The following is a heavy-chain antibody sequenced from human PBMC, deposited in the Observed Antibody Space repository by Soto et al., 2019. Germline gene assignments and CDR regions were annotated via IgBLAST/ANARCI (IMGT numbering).Heavy chain of an antibody. V-gene: IGHV3-11*06. J-gene: IGHJ3*02. Sequence: GSLRLSCAASGFTFSDYYMSWIRQAPGKGLEWVSYISSSSSYTNYADSVKGRFTISRDNAKNSLYLQMNSLRAEDTAVYYCARESGYCSGGSCYGDFAFDIWGQGTMVTVSS. CDR2: ISSSSSYT. CDR1: GFTFSDYY. CDR3: ARESGYCSGGSCYGDFAFDI. D-gene: IGHD2-15*01.